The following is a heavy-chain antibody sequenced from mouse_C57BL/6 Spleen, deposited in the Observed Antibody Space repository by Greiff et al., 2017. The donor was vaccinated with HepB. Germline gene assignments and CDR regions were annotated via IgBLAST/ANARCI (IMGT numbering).Heavy chain of an antibody. Sequence: QVQLQQPGAELVKPGASVKVSCKASGYTFTSYWMHWVKQRPGQGLEWIGRIHPSDSDTNYNQKFKGKATLTVDKSSSTAYMPLSSLTSEDSAVYYCAIRGNYYGSSFFDVWGTGTTVTVSS. D-gene: IGHD1-1*01. V-gene: IGHV1-74*01. CDR2: IHPSDSDT. J-gene: IGHJ1*03. CDR3: AIRGNYYGSSFFDV. CDR1: GYTFTSYW.